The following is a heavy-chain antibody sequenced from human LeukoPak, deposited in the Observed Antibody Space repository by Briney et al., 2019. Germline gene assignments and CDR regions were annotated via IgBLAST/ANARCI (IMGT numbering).Heavy chain of an antibody. J-gene: IGHJ5*02. V-gene: IGHV1-18*01. Sequence: ASVKVSCKASGYTFTSYGISWVRQAPGQGLEWMGWISAYNGNTNYAQKLQGRVTMTTDTSTSTAYMELRSLRSDATAVYSCARSHPPLLLEWDYNWFDPWGQGTLVTVSS. D-gene: IGHD3-3*01. CDR2: ISAYNGNT. CDR1: GYTFTSYG. CDR3: ARSHPPLLLEWDYNWFDP.